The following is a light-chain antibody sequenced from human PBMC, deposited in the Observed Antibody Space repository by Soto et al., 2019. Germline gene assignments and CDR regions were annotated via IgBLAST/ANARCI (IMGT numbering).Light chain of an antibody. Sequence: QSVLAQPPSVSGAPGQTVTISCTGSSSNIGAGYDVHWYQQLPGTAPKLLIYGHSNRPSGVPDRFSGSKSGTSASLAITGLQAEDEADYYCQSYDSSLSALYVFGTGTKVTVL. J-gene: IGLJ1*01. CDR3: QSYDSSLSALYV. CDR1: SSNIGAGYD. CDR2: GHS. V-gene: IGLV1-40*01.